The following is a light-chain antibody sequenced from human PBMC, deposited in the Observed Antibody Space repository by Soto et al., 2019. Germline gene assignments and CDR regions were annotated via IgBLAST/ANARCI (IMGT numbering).Light chain of an antibody. J-gene: IGLJ1*01. CDR3: SSYTSSSTLV. CDR2: EVS. V-gene: IGLV2-14*01. CDR1: SSDVGGYNY. Sequence: QSALTQPASVSGSPGQSITISCTGTSSDVGGYNYVSWYQQHPGKAPKLMIYEVSNRPSGVSNRLSGSKSGNTASLPISGLQAEDEADYYCSSYTSSSTLVFGTGTKVPVL.